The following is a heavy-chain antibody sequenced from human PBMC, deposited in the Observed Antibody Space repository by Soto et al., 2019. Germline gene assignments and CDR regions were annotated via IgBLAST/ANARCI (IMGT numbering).Heavy chain of an antibody. J-gene: IGHJ4*02. V-gene: IGHV3-23*01. Sequence: EVQVLESGGGLVQPGGSLRLSCAASGFTFSNYAMSWVRQAPGKGLEWVSTISGSGDNTDYVDSVKGRFTISRDNSKNTPDLQMNSLRAEDTAVYYWAKDPLTVTPYFDYWGQGTLVTVSA. CDR3: AKDPLTVTPYFDY. D-gene: IGHD4-17*01. CDR2: ISGSGDNT. CDR1: GFTFSNYA.